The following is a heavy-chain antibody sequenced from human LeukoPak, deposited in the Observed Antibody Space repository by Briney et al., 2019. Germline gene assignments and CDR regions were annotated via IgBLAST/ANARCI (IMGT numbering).Heavy chain of an antibody. D-gene: IGHD2/OR15-2a*01. CDR2: INPSGGST. V-gene: IGHV1-46*01. CDR3: ARDLYGPRTGYYYYMDV. Sequence: GASVKVSCKASGYTFTSYYMHWVRQAPGQGLEWMGIINPSGGSTSYAQKFQGRVTMTRDTSTSTVYMELSSLRSEDTAVYYCARDLYGPRTGYYYYMDVWGKGTTVTVSS. J-gene: IGHJ6*03. CDR1: GYTFTSYY.